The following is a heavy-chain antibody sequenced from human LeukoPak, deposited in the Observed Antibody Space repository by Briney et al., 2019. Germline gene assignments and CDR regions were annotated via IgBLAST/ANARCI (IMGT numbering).Heavy chain of an antibody. V-gene: IGHV3-48*04. D-gene: IGHD3-3*01. CDR3: ARSARLMKGVVEVTALDD. J-gene: IGHJ4*02. Sequence: PGGSLRLSCAASGFTFSSYSMNWVRQAPGKGLEWIAYLSSSGSAFSNADSVKGRFTIARDNAKNSVYLEMNSLRADDTAVYYCARSARLMKGVVEVTALDDWGQGTLVTVSS. CDR2: LSSSGSAF. CDR1: GFTFSSYS.